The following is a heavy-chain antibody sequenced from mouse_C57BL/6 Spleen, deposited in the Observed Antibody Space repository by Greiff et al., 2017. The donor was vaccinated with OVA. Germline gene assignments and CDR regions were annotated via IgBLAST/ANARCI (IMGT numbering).Heavy chain of an antibody. CDR2: IYPGSGST. D-gene: IGHD1-2*01. J-gene: IGHJ2*01. CDR3: ATFLRYFDY. V-gene: IGHV1-55*01. CDR1: GYTFPSYW. Sequence: QVQLQQPGAELVKPGASVKMSCKASGYTFPSYWITWVQQRPGQGLEWIGDIYPGSGSTNYNEKFKSKATLTVDASSSTAYMQLSSLTSEDSAVYYCATFLRYFDYWGQGTTLTVSS.